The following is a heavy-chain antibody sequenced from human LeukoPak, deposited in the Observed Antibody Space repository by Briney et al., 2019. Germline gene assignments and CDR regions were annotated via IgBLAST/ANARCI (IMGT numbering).Heavy chain of an antibody. J-gene: IGHJ3*02. D-gene: IGHD5-12*01. CDR3: ARHSRSGYSGYDNAFDI. Sequence: PETLSLTCTVSGGSISSSSFYCGWIRQHPGKGLEWIGRIYYGGSTYYNPSLKSRVTISVDTSKTQFSLKLTSVPAADPAVYSCARHSRSGYSGYDNAFDIWGQGTKFTVSS. V-gene: IGHV4-39*01. CDR2: IYYGGST. CDR1: GGSISSSSFY.